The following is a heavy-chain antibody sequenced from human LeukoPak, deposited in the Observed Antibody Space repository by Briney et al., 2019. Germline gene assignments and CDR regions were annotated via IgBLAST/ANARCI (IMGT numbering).Heavy chain of an antibody. CDR3: ARAGDCSGGSCSGWFDP. J-gene: IGHJ5*02. D-gene: IGHD2-15*01. CDR1: GYTFTSYA. V-gene: IGHV7-4-1*02. CDR2: INTNTGNP. Sequence: ASVKVSCKASGYTFTSYAMNWVRQAPGQGPEWMGWINTNTGNPTYAQGFTGRFVFSLDTSVSTAYLQISSLKAEDTAVYYCARAGDCSGGSCSGWFDPWGQGTLVTVSS.